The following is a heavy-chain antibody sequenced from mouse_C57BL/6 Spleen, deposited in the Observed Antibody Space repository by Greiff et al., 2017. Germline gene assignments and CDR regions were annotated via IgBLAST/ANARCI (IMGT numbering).Heavy chain of an antibody. CDR1: GYTFTSYW. CDR3: AREWLLRGFFYFDY. CDR2: IYPGSGST. V-gene: IGHV1-55*01. J-gene: IGHJ2*01. Sequence: VQLQQPGAELVKPGASVKMSCKASGYTFTSYWITWVKQRPGQGLEWIGDIYPGSGSTNYNETFKSKATLTVDTSSSTAYMQLSSLTSEDSAVYYCAREWLLRGFFYFDYWGQGTTLTVSS. D-gene: IGHD2-3*01.